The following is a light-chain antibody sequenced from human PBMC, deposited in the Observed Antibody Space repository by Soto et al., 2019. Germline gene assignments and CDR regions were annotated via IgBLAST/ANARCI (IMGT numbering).Light chain of an antibody. J-gene: IGKJ4*01. CDR2: DAS. Sequence: EIVLTQSPATLSLSPGERATLSCRASQSVSKYLAWYQQKPGQAPRLLIHDASNRATGIPARFSGSGSRTAFTLTISSLEAEDFGVYYCQRRSNWPQITFGGGTKVETK. CDR1: QSVSKY. V-gene: IGKV3-11*01. CDR3: QRRSNWPQIT.